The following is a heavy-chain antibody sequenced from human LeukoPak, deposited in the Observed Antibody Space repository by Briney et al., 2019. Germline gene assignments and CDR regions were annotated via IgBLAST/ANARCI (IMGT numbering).Heavy chain of an antibody. CDR2: TSSGSSTI. Sequence: PGGSLRLSCAASGFSFSSYSMKWVRQAPGKGLEWLSYTSSGSSTIYYADAVKGRFVISRVNTKKTLDLEMNSLRAEDTAVYFCARVAHFDRGMDVWGQGTTVIVSS. J-gene: IGHJ6*02. CDR3: ARVAHFDRGMDV. V-gene: IGHV3-48*04. CDR1: GFSFSSYS. D-gene: IGHD3-9*01.